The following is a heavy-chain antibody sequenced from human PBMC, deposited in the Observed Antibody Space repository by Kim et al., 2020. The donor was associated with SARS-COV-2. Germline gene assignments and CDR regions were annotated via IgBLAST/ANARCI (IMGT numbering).Heavy chain of an antibody. CDR3: ARHWVDGYNTGPEFDY. V-gene: IGHV4-39*01. J-gene: IGHJ4*02. D-gene: IGHD5-12*01. CDR1: GGSISSSSYY. Sequence: SETLSLTCTVSGGSISSSSYYWGWIRQPPGKGLEWIGSIYYSGSTYYNPSLKSRVTISVDTSKNQFSLKLSSVTAADTAVYYCARHWVDGYNTGPEFDYWGQGTLVTVSS. CDR2: IYYSGST.